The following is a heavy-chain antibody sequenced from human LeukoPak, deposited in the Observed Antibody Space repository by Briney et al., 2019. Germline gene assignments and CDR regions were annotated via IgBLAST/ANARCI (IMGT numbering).Heavy chain of an antibody. V-gene: IGHV3-21*01. D-gene: IGHD6-19*01. J-gene: IGHJ5*02. CDR3: ARVTSGWSLAT. CDR1: GFTFSTYT. Sequence: PGGSLRLSCAASGFTFSTYTMNWVRQAPGKGLEWVSSISSSSGYIYYADSVKGRFTISRDNAKNSLYLQMNSLRAEDTAVYYCARVTSGWSLATWGQGTLVTVSS. CDR2: ISSSSGYI.